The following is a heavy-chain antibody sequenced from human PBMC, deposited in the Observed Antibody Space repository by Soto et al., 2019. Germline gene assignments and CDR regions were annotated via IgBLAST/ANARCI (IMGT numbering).Heavy chain of an antibody. CDR3: AKDGTDLIAVAGIYYGMDV. V-gene: IGHV3-23*01. J-gene: IGHJ6*02. D-gene: IGHD6-19*01. CDR2: ISGSGGST. Sequence: GGSLRLSCAASGFTFSSYAMSWVRQAPGKGLEWVSAISGSGGSTYYADSVKGRFTISRDNSKNTLYLQMNSLRAEDTAVYYCAKDGTDLIAVAGIYYGMDVWGQGTTVTVSS. CDR1: GFTFSSYA.